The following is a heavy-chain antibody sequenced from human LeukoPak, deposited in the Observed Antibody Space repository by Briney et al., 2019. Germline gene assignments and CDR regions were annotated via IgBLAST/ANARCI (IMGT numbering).Heavy chain of an antibody. D-gene: IGHD3-22*01. V-gene: IGHV1-2*02. CDR1: GYTFSGCY. Sequence: ASVKVSCKASGYTFSGCYMCWVRQAPGQEIEWMGWVDPNTGNTKYAQKFQGRVTMTRDTSITTAYMEVSRLRSDDTAIYYCARDYYDSSGFGAFDIWGQGTTVTVSS. J-gene: IGHJ3*02. CDR3: ARDYYDSSGFGAFDI. CDR2: VDPNTGNT.